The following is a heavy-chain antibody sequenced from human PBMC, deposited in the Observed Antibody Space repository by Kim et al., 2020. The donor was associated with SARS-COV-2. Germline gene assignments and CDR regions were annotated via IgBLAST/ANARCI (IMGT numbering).Heavy chain of an antibody. CDR1: GFTFSTYG. D-gene: IGHD3-10*01. V-gene: IGHV3-30*18. CDR2: ITYEGTNK. CDR3: AKDGLNYNGSWRSDYFDY. J-gene: IGHJ4*02. Sequence: GGSLRLSCAGSGFTFSTYGMNWVRQAPGKGLEWVAIITYEGTNKYHADSVQGRFTISRDNSKNTLFLQMHSLRVEDTAVYYCAKDGLNYNGSWRSDYFDYWGQGTLVTVSS.